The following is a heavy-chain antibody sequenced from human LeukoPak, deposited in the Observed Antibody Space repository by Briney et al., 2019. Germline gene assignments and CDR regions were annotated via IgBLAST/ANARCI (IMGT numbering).Heavy chain of an antibody. CDR1: GRSISSSSYY. V-gene: IGHV4-39*07. J-gene: IGHJ4*02. CDR2: IYYSGST. D-gene: IGHD3-3*01. CDR3: ARVSPTEYYDFWSGYSNSYYFDY. Sequence: SETLSLTCTVSGRSISSSSYYWGWIRQPPGKGLEWFGRIYYSGSTYYNPSLKSRVTISVDTSKNQFSLKLSSVTAADTAVYYCARVSPTEYYDFWSGYSNSYYFDYWGQRTLVTVSS.